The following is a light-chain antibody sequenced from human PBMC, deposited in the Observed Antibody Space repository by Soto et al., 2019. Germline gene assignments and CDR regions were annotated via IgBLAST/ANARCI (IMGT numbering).Light chain of an antibody. CDR3: QQRSNWRT. J-gene: IGKJ1*01. Sequence: EIVLTQSPATLSLSPGERATLSCRASQSVSTYLAWYQQKPGQAPRLLIYDASNRATGIPARFSGRGSGTDFTLTISSLAPEDFAVYYCQQRSNWRTFGQGTKEEIK. V-gene: IGKV3-11*01. CDR1: QSVSTY. CDR2: DAS.